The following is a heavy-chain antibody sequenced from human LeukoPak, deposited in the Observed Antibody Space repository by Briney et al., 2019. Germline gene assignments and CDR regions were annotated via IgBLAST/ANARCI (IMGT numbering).Heavy chain of an antibody. V-gene: IGHV3-33*01. CDR3: AGLYSDYYDSSQDY. Sequence: GRSLRLSCAASGFTFSSYGMYWVRQAPGKGLEWVAVIWYDGSNKYYADSVKGRFTVSRDNSKNTLYLQMNSLRAEDTAVYYCAGLYSDYYDSSQDYWGQGTLVTVSS. J-gene: IGHJ4*01. D-gene: IGHD3-22*01. CDR1: GFTFSSYG. CDR2: IWYDGSNK.